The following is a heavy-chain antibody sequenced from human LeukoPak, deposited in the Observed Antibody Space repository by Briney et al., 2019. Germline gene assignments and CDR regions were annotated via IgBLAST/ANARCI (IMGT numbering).Heavy chain of an antibody. V-gene: IGHV4-59*01. J-gene: IGHJ3*02. CDR1: GDSISSYY. CDR3: ARVTRFWSGYLGIDAFDI. Sequence: SETLSLTCTVSGDSISSYYWSWIRQPPGKGLEWIGYIYYSGSTNYNPSLKSRVTISVDTSKNQFSLKLSSVTAADTAVYYCARVTRFWSGYLGIDAFDIWGQGTMVTVSS. CDR2: IYYSGST. D-gene: IGHD3-3*01.